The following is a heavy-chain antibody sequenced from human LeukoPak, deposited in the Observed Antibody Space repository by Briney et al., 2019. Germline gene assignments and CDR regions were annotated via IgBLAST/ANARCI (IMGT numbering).Heavy chain of an antibody. Sequence: SVKVSCKASGFTFTSSAMQWVRQAHGQRLEWIGWIVVGSGNTNYAQKFQERVTITRDMSTSTAYMELSSLRSEDTAVYYCATSTTYYYDSSGYSGYYYYYMDVWGKGTTVTISS. J-gene: IGHJ6*03. D-gene: IGHD3-22*01. CDR3: ATSTTYYYDSSGYSGYYYYYMDV. V-gene: IGHV1-58*02. CDR1: GFTFTSSA. CDR2: IVVGSGNT.